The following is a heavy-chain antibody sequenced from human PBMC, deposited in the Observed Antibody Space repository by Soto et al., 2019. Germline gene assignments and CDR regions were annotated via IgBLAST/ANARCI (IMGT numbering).Heavy chain of an antibody. J-gene: IGHJ6*02. Sequence: SVKVSCKASGGTFSSYAISWVRQAPGQGPEWMGGIIPIFGTANYAQKFQGRVTITADKSTSTAYMELSSLRSEDTAVYYCARDHPVRDYSNQYYYYYYGMDVWGQGTTVTASS. CDR2: IIPIFGTA. CDR3: ARDHPVRDYSNQYYYYYYGMDV. CDR1: GGTFSSYA. V-gene: IGHV1-69*06. D-gene: IGHD4-4*01.